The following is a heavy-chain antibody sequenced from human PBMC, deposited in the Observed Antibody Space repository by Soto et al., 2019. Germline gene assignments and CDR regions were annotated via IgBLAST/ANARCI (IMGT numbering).Heavy chain of an antibody. CDR1: GFRFSSYE. CDR3: ARGPLVHMDV. D-gene: IGHD2-8*01. J-gene: IGHJ6*02. V-gene: IGHV3-48*03. CDR2: IRESGSTI. Sequence: EEHVEESGGGLVQPGGSLRLSCIVSGFRFSSYEMNWVRQTPGKGLEWISYIRESGSTIYYADSVKGRFTISRDNAKNSLYLQMDSLRAEDTAVYYCARGPLVHMDVWGQGTSVTVSS.